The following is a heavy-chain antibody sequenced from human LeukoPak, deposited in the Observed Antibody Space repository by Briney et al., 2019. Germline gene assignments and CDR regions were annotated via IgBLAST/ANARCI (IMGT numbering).Heavy chain of an antibody. CDR2: INHSGST. D-gene: IGHD3-10*01. V-gene: IGHV4-34*01. Sequence: SETLSLTCAVYGGSFSGYYWSWIRQPPGKGLEWIGEINHSGSTNYNPSLKSRVTISVDTSKNQFSLKLSSVTAADTAVYYCARGGIGILWFGELSYDYWGQGTLVTVSS. CDR3: ARGGIGILWFGELSYDY. J-gene: IGHJ4*02. CDR1: GGSFSGYY.